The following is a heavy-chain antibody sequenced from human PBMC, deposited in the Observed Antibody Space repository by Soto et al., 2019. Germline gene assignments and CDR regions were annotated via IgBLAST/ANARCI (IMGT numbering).Heavy chain of an antibody. V-gene: IGHV3-43*01. CDR2: XXWDGGST. D-gene: IGHD6-13*01. J-gene: IGHJ6*02. CDR1: GFTFDDYT. Sequence: EVQLVESGGVVVQPGGSLRLSCAASGFTFDDYTMHWVRQAPGKGLXXXXXXXWDGGSTYYADSVKGRFTISRDNSKNSLYLQMNSLRTEDTALYYCAKDRGSSWSSVYYYYYGMDVWGQGTTVTVSS. CDR3: AKDRGSSWSSVYYYYYGMDV.